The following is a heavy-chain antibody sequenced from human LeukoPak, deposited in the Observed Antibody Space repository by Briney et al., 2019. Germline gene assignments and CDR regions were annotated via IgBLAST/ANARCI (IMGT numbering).Heavy chain of an antibody. V-gene: IGHV3-9*01. J-gene: IGHJ6*02. CDR2: ISWNSGSI. CDR1: GFIFNNYA. Sequence: GGSLRLSCAGSGFIFNNYAMHWVRQPPGKGLEWVSGISWNSGSIDYADSVKGRFTISRDNAKNSLYLQMNSLRAEDTALYYCTKDKIQFGYYGMDVWGQGTTVIVSS. D-gene: IGHD3-16*01. CDR3: TKDKIQFGYYGMDV.